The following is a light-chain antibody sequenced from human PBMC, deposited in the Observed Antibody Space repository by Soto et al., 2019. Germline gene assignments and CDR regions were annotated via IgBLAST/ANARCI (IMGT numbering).Light chain of an antibody. Sequence: QSVLTQPPSTSGTPGQRVTISCSGSSSNTGRNAVNWYQQLPGTAPKLLIYTSDQRPSGVPDRFSGSQSGTSASLAISGLQSEDEADYYCVSHISVAYRSIYVFGTGTKVTVL. CDR2: TSD. CDR3: VSHISVAYRSIYV. CDR1: SSNTGRNA. J-gene: IGLJ1*01. V-gene: IGLV1-44*01.